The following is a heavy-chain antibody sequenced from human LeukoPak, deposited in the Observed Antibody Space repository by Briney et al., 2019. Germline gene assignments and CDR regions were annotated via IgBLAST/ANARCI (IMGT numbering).Heavy chain of an antibody. CDR2: ISNGGST. Sequence: GGSLRLSCAASGFAVSDNYMSWVRQAPGKGLEWVSVISNGGSTYTADSMKGRLTISRDNSDNTLYLQINTLRAEDTAIYYCADIFGVGVWGKGTTVTVSS. V-gene: IGHV3-53*01. J-gene: IGHJ6*04. D-gene: IGHD3-3*02. CDR3: ADIFGVGV. CDR1: GFAVSDNY.